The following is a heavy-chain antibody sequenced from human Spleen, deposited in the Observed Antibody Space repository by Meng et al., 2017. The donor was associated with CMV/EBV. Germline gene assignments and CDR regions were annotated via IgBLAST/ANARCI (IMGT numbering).Heavy chain of an antibody. Sequence: GGSLRLSCAASGFTFSKFDMHWVRQPIGKGLEWVSALHSTGYTYYSDSVKGRFTISRDNAKNSLYLQMNSLRAEDTALYHCARVMGVATSDYYYGMDVWGQGTTVTVSS. CDR2: LHSTGYT. CDR1: GFTFSKFD. V-gene: IGHV3-13*01. CDR3: ARVMGVATSDYYYGMDV. D-gene: IGHD5-12*01. J-gene: IGHJ6*02.